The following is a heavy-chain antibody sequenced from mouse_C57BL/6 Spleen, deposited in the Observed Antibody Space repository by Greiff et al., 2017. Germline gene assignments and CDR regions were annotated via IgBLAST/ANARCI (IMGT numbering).Heavy chain of an antibody. CDR3: ARNWDSAMDY. Sequence: VQLQQSGPELVKPGASVKISCKASGYTFTDYYMNWVKQSHGKSLEWIGDINPNNGGTSYNQKFKGKATLTVDKSSSTAYMELRSLTSEDSAVYYCARNWDSAMDYWGQGTSVTVSS. J-gene: IGHJ4*01. D-gene: IGHD4-1*01. CDR1: GYTFTDYY. V-gene: IGHV1-26*01. CDR2: INPNNGGT.